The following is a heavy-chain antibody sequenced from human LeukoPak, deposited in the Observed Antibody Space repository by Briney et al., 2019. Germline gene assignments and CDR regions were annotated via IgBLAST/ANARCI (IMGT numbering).Heavy chain of an antibody. CDR2: IYTGDSDT. V-gene: IGHV5-51*01. D-gene: IGHD3-10*01. Sequence: GESLKISCKGSGYSFTSSWIGWVRQMPGKGLEWMGIIYTGDSDTRYSPTFQGQVTSSADKSISTAYLQWSSLKDSDTAMYYCARRYYYGSGSYWGAFDIWGQGTMVTVSS. CDR3: ARRYYYGSGSYWGAFDI. CDR1: GYSFTSSW. J-gene: IGHJ3*02.